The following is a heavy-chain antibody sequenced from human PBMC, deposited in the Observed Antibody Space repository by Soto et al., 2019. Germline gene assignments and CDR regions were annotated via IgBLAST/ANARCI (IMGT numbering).Heavy chain of an antibody. J-gene: IGHJ4*02. V-gene: IGHV4-59*12. D-gene: IGHD2-2*01. CDR1: GGSMSSYY. CDR3: ARASYCGSTNCYYFDY. Sequence: SETLSLTCTVSGGSMSSYYWSWIRQSPGKGLEWIGYIYYSVSTNYNPSLQSRVAISLDNSKNPLSLQLSSVTAADTAMYYCARASYCGSTNCYYFDYSGQGTVVTVSS. CDR2: IYYSVST.